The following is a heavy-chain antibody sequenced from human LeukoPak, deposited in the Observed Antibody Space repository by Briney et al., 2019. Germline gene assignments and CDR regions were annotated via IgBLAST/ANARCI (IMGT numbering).Heavy chain of an antibody. J-gene: IGHJ4*02. Sequence: SQTLSLTCTVSGGSISRGDYYWSWIRQPPGKGLEWIGYIYQSGSTYYNPSIKSRVTISVDTSKNQFSLKLSSVPAADTAVYYCAREDHISGLLDYWGQGTLVTVSS. V-gene: IGHV4-30-4*08. D-gene: IGHD3-22*01. CDR3: AREDHISGLLDY. CDR2: IYQSGST. CDR1: GGSISRGDYY.